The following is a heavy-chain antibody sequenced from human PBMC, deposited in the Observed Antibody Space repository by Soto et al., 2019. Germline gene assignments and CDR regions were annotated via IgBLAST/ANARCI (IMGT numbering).Heavy chain of an antibody. D-gene: IGHD6-13*01. CDR3: ARGATHGSSWYFWFDP. CDR1: GGTFSTYP. Sequence: QVQLVQSGAEVRMPGSSVKVSCKASGGTFSTYPINWVRKAPGQGLGWMGGIIPLFGTTNYAQKFKGRVTITADESTSTAYMELSNLRAEDAAVYYCARGATHGSSWYFWFDPWGQGTLVTVSS. CDR2: IIPLFGTT. V-gene: IGHV1-69*01. J-gene: IGHJ5*02.